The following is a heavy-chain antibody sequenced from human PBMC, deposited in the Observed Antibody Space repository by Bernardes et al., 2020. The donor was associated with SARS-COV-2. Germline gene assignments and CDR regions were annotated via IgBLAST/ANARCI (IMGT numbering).Heavy chain of an antibody. CDR2: IGSDSTHI. V-gene: IGHV3-21*01. Sequence: GGSLRLACAASGFTFNNYFMNWVRQAPGKGLEWVSSIGSDSTHIYYSDSLKGRFTIYRDNAKNSLYLQMHSLRAEDTAVYYCARALGCSGASCQGEIDYLGQGTLVTVSS. J-gene: IGHJ4*02. CDR3: ARALGCSGASCQGEIDY. CDR1: GFTFNNYF. D-gene: IGHD2-15*01.